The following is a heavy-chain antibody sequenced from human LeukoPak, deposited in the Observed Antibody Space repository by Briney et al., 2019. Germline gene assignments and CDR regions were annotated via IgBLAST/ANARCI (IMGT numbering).Heavy chain of an antibody. V-gene: IGHV4-59*08. CDR3: ARRIVTAGIDFDC. J-gene: IGHJ4*02. CDR2: IYYTGST. D-gene: IGHD2-2*01. CDR1: GGSISSYY. Sequence: PSETLSLTCTVSGGSISSYYWSWIRQPPGKGLEWIGYIYYTGSTYYNPSLKSRDSISLDTSKNQFSLKLSSVTAADTAVYYCARRIVTAGIDFDCWGQGTLVTVSS.